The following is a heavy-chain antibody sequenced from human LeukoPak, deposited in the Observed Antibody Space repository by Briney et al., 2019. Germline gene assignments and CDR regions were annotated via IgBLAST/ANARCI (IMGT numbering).Heavy chain of an antibody. CDR1: GGSISSGSYY. J-gene: IGHJ3*02. CDR3: ARAHYGVGAFDI. CDR2: IYTSGST. D-gene: IGHD3-10*01. Sequence: PSETLSLTCTVSGGSISSGSYYWSWIRQPAGKGLEWIGRIYTSGSTNYNPSLKSRVTISVDTSKNQFSLKLSSVTAADTAVYYCARAHYGVGAFDIWGQGTMVTVSS. V-gene: IGHV4-61*02.